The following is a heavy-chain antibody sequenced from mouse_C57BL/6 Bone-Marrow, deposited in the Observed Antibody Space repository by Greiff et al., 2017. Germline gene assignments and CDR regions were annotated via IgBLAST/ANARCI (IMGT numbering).Heavy chain of an antibody. Sequence: EVMLVESGGDLVKPGGSLKLSCAASGFTFSSYGMSWVRQTPDKRLEWVATISSGGSYTYYPDSVKGRYTISRDNATNTLYLHMSSLKSEDTAMYYCARVIDYSDAMDYWGQGTAVTVSS. J-gene: IGHJ4*01. D-gene: IGHD2-4*01. V-gene: IGHV5-6*01. CDR2: ISSGGSYT. CDR3: ARVIDYSDAMDY. CDR1: GFTFSSYG.